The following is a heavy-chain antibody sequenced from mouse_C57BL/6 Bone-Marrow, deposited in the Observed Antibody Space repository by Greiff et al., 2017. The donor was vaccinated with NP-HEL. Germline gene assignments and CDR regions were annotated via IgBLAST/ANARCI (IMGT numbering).Heavy chain of an antibody. V-gene: IGHV3-6*01. CDR3: ARRLYYEDY. CDR2: ISYDGSN. J-gene: IGHJ2*01. D-gene: IGHD2-4*01. CDR1: GYSITSGYY. Sequence: EVQLKESGPGLVKPSQSLSLTCSVTGYSITSGYYWNWIRQFPGNKLEWMGYISYDGSNNYNPSLKNRISITRDTSKNQFFLKLNSVTTEDTATYYCARRLYYEDYWGQGTTLTVSS.